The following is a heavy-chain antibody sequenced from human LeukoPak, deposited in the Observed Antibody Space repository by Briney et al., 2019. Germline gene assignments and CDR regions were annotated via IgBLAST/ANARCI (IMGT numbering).Heavy chain of an antibody. V-gene: IGHV4-38-2*02. CDR3: ARTPRGVGATAAFDI. CDR1: GYSISSGYY. CDR2: IYHSGSI. D-gene: IGHD1-26*01. J-gene: IGHJ3*02. Sequence: PPETLSLTCTVSGYSISSGYYWGWIRQPPGKGLEWIGSIYHSGSIYHKPSLKSRVTISVDTSKNQFSLKLSSVTAADTAVYYCARTPRGVGATAAFDIWGQGTMVTVSS.